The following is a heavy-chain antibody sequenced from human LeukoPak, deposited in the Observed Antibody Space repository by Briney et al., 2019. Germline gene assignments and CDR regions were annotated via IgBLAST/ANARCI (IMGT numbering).Heavy chain of an antibody. CDR2: IWSDGTNT. V-gene: IGHV3-33*01. Sequence: GGSLRLSCAAAGFTFSHYGMHWVRQAPGQGLEWVAVIWSDGTNTYYAASVKGRFTISRDDSDKTVYPQMNSLRPEDTGVYYCARDAQRGFDYSNSLRYWGQGTPVAVST. CDR3: ARDAQRGFDYSNSLRY. D-gene: IGHD4-11*01. CDR1: GFTFSHYG. J-gene: IGHJ4*02.